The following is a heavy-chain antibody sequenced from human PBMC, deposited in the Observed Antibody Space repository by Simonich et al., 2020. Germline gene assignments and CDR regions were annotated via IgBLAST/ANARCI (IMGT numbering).Heavy chain of an antibody. V-gene: IGHV1-69*09. Sequence: QVQLVQSGAEVKKPGSSVKVSCKASGGTFSSYVISWLRQALGQGLEWVGGVIPILGIEKYAQKFQGRVTITADKSTSTAYMELSSLRSEDTAVYYCARTNTMRELDTMVRGVDYFDYWGQGTLVTVSS. CDR3: ARTNTMRELDTMVRGVDYFDY. D-gene: IGHD3-10*01. J-gene: IGHJ4*02. CDR2: VIPILGIE. CDR1: GGTFSSYV.